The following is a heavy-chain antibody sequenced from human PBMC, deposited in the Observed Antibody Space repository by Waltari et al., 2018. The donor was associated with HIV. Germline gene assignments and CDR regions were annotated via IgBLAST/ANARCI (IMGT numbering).Heavy chain of an antibody. J-gene: IGHJ4*02. CDR2: IKQDGSEK. D-gene: IGHD6-19*01. CDR3: ARDLYSSGWGYFDY. V-gene: IGHV3-7*01. CDR1: GFPFSSYG. Sequence: EVQLVESGGGLVQPGGSLRLSCAASGFPFSSYGMRWVRQAPGKGLEWVANIKQDGSEKYYVDSVKGRFTISRDNAKNSLYLQMNSLRAEDTAVYYCARDLYSSGWGYFDYWGQGTLVTVSS.